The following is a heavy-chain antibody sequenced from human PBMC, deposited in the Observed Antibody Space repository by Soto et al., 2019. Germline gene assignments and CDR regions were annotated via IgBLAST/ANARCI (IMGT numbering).Heavy chain of an antibody. V-gene: IGHV3-73*01. D-gene: IGHD5-18*01. CDR3: TRRGYSYGPDYYYGMDV. CDR1: GLTFSGSA. Sequence: GGSLRLSCAASGLTFSGSAMHWVRQASGKGLEWVGRIRSKANSYATAYAASVKGRFTISRDDSKNTAYLQMNSLKTEDTAVYYCTRRGYSYGPDYYYGMDVWGQGTTVTVSS. J-gene: IGHJ6*02. CDR2: IRSKANSYAT.